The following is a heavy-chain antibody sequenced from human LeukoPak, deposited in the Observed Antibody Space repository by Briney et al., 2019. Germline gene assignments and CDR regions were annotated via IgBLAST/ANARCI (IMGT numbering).Heavy chain of an antibody. V-gene: IGHV3-30*02. CDR1: GFTFSSYG. Sequence: GGSLRLSCAASGFTFSSYGMHWVRQAPGKGLEWVAFIRYDGSNKYYADSVKGRFTISRDNSKNTLYLQMNSLRAEDTAVYYCAKYIAVAGTGYDPWGQGTLVTVSS. D-gene: IGHD6-19*01. J-gene: IGHJ5*02. CDR3: AKYIAVAGTGYDP. CDR2: IRYDGSNK.